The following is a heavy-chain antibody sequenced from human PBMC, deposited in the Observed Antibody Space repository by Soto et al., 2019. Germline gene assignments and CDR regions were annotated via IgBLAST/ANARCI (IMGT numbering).Heavy chain of an antibody. V-gene: IGHV4-59*01. CDR2: IYYSGST. D-gene: IGHD6-13*01. CDR1: GGSISSYY. CDR3: ARGGYRSSPNTPYNWFDP. Sequence: SETLSLTCTVSGGSISSYYWSWIRQPPGKGLEWIGYIYYSGSTNYNPSLKSRVTISVDTSKNQFSLKLSSVTAADTAVYYCARGGYRSSPNTPYNWFDPWGQGTLVTVSS. J-gene: IGHJ5*02.